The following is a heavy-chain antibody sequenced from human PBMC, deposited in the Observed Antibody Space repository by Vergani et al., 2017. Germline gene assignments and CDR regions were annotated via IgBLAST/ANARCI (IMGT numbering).Heavy chain of an antibody. Sequence: QVQLVQSGAEVKKPGASVKVSCKASGYTFTSYGISWVRQATGQGLEWMGWFSAYNGNTNYAQKFQGRVTMTRETSISTGYMELSRLRSDDTAVYYCARALDILLWFGEYFDDWGQGTLVTVSS. J-gene: IGHJ4*02. CDR1: GYTFTSYG. CDR3: ARALDILLWFGEYFDD. D-gene: IGHD3-10*01. V-gene: IGHV1-18*01. CDR2: FSAYNGNT.